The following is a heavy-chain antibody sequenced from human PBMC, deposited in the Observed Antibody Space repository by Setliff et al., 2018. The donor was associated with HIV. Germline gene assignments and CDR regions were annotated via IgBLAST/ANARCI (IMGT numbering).Heavy chain of an antibody. CDR3: ARLGSGWPDSYYYAMDI. V-gene: IGHV1-8*01. D-gene: IGHD6-19*01. J-gene: IGHJ6*02. Sequence: GASVKVSCKASGYTFTSYDINWVRQATGQGLEWMGWMNPKSGNTGYAQKFQDRVTMTIDTSTSRAYMELRSLRSDDTAMYFCARLGSGWPDSYYYAMDIWGQGTTVTVSS. CDR2: MNPKSGNT. CDR1: GYTFTSYD.